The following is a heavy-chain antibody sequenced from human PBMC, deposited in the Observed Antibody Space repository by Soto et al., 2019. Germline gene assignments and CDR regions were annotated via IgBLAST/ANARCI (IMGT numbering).Heavy chain of an antibody. CDR1: GDSVSSNSTA. Sequence: QVQLQQSGPGLVKPSQTLSLTCAISGDSVSSNSTAWNWIRQSPSRGLEWLGRTYYRSKYYNDYAVSVKSRITSTPDTSTNQFSLQLNSVTPEDTAVYYCARGPIGVTGTGVFDSWGQGTLVTVSS. V-gene: IGHV6-1*01. D-gene: IGHD6-19*01. CDR2: TYYRSKYYN. CDR3: ARGPIGVTGTGVFDS. J-gene: IGHJ4*02.